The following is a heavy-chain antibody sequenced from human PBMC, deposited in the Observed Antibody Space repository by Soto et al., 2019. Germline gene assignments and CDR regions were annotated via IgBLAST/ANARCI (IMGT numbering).Heavy chain of an antibody. CDR1: GYTFTSYG. V-gene: IGHV1-18*01. CDR2: ISAYNGNT. Sequence: QVQLVQSGAEVKKPGASVKVSCKASGYTFTSYGISGVRQAPGQGLEGMGWISAYNGNTNYAQRLQGQVTMTIDTSTGTAYMELGSLGSDDTAVYYCATESGDDYDAFDIWGQGTMVTVSS. J-gene: IGHJ3*02. CDR3: ATESGDDYDAFDI. D-gene: IGHD7-27*01.